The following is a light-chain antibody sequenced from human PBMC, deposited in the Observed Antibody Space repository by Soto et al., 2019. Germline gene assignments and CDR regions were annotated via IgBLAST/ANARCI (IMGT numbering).Light chain of an antibody. Sequence: QSVLTQPASVSGSPGQSITISCTGTSSDVGAYNYVSWHQQHPGKAPKLMIYDVSNRPSGVSNRFSGSKSGNTASLTISGLQAEDEADYYCSSYTLTSTRYVFGAGTKVTVL. CDR3: SSYTLTSTRYV. J-gene: IGLJ1*01. V-gene: IGLV2-14*01. CDR1: SSDVGAYNY. CDR2: DVS.